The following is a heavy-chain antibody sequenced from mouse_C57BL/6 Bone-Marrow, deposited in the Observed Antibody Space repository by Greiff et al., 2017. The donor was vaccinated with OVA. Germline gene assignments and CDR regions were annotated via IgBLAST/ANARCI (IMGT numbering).Heavy chain of an antibody. D-gene: IGHD1-1*01. Sequence: EVKLMESGAELVRPGASVKLSCTASGFNIKDDYMHWVKQRPEQGLEWIGWIDPENGDTEYASKFQGKATITADTSSNTAYLQLSSLTSEDTAVYYCTPHYYGSSHGAMDYWGQGTSVTVSS. V-gene: IGHV14-4*01. CDR3: TPHYYGSSHGAMDY. CDR1: GFNIKDDY. J-gene: IGHJ4*01. CDR2: IDPENGDT.